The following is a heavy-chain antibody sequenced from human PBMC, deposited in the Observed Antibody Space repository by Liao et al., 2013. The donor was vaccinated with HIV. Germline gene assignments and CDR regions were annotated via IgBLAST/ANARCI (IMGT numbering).Heavy chain of an antibody. CDR3: ARGRPYYDFWSGYYAGASYYFDY. V-gene: IGHV4-34*01. J-gene: IGHJ4*02. CDR2: INHSGST. Sequence: QVQLQQWGAGLLKPSETLSLTCAVYGGSFSGYYWSWIRQPPGKGLEWIGEINHSGSTNYNPSLKSRVTISVDTSKNQFSLKLSSVTAADTAVYYCARGRPYYDFWSGYYAGASYYFDYWGQGTLVTVSS. D-gene: IGHD3-3*01. CDR1: GGSFSGYY.